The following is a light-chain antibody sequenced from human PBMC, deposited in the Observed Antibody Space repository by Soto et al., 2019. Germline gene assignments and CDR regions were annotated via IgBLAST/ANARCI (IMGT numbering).Light chain of an antibody. J-gene: IGKJ1*01. CDR3: QQYGSSPPWT. CDR1: QSVSSSY. Sequence: IVLTHSPGTLSCSREEIATLSFRGIQSVSSSYLALYQQKPGQAPRLLIYGASSRATGIPDRFSGSGSGTDFTLTISRLEPEDFAVYYCQQYGSSPPWTFGQGTKVDIK. CDR2: GAS. V-gene: IGKV3-20*01.